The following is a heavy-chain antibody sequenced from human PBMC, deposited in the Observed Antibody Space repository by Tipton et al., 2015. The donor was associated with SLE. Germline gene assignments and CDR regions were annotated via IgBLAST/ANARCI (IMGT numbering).Heavy chain of an antibody. CDR2: IYYSGST. D-gene: IGHD3-3*01. V-gene: IGHV4-39*07. CDR3: ARVSRFLEMGYFDY. J-gene: IGHJ4*02. Sequence: TLSLTCTVSGGSISSSSYYWGWIRQPPGKGLEWIGSIYYSGSTYYNPSLKSRVTISVDTSKNQSSLKLSSVTAADTAVYYCARVSRFLEMGYFDYWGQGTLVTVSS. CDR1: GGSISSSSYY.